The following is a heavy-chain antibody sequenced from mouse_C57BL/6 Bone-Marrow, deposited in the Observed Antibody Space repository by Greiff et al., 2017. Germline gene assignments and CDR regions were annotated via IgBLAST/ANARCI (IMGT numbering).Heavy chain of an antibody. CDR3: ARSWFAY. J-gene: IGHJ3*01. CDR1: GYTFTSSW. CDR2: LDPSASYT. Sequence: VQLQQPGAALVMPGASVKLSCKASGYTFTSSWMHWVKQRPGQGLEWIGELDPSASYTNYNQKFQGKSTLTVDKSSSTAYMQLSSLTSEDSAVDYCARSWFAYWGQGTLVTVSA. V-gene: IGHV1-69*01.